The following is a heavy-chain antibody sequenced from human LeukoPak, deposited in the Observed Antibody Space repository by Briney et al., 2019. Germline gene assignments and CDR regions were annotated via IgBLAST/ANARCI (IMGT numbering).Heavy chain of an antibody. CDR2: IYYSGST. CDR1: GGSISSYY. Sequence: SETLSLTCTVSGGSISSYYWSWIRQPPGKGLEWSGYIYYSGSTNYNPSLKSRVTISVDTSKNQFSLRLSSVTAADTAVYYCARGLKPYCTNGVCYTGDYWGQGTLVTVSS. J-gene: IGHJ4*02. V-gene: IGHV4-59*12. CDR3: ARGLKPYCTNGVCYTGDY. D-gene: IGHD2-8*01.